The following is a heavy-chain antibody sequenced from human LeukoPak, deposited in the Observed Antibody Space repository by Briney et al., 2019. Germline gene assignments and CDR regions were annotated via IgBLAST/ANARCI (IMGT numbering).Heavy chain of an antibody. V-gene: IGHV3-23*01. Sequence: GGSLRLSCAASGFTFSSYAMTWVRQAPGKGLEWVSAFSATDGSAQYAESVEGRFTISRDNSKNTLFLQMNSLGAEDTAVYYCARAKIAAAGTGAFDVWGQGALVTVSS. J-gene: IGHJ3*01. D-gene: IGHD6-13*01. CDR2: FSATDGSA. CDR1: GFTFSSYA. CDR3: ARAKIAAAGTGAFDV.